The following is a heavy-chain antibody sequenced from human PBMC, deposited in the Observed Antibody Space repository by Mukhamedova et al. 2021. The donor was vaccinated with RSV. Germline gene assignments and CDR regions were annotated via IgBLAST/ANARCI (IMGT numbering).Heavy chain of an antibody. V-gene: IGHV4-30-2*05. Sequence: GSTYYNPSLKSRVTISVDTSKNQFSLKLSSVTAADTAVYYCAREAVAIFGVAAAPLFDYWGQGTLVTVSS. J-gene: IGHJ4*02. CDR2: GST. D-gene: IGHD3-3*01. CDR3: AREAVAIFGVAAAPLFDY.